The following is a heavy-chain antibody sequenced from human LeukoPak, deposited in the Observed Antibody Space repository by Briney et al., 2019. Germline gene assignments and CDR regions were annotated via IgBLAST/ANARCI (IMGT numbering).Heavy chain of an antibody. CDR2: IYYSGST. V-gene: IGHV4-39*01. J-gene: IGHJ4*02. CDR3: ARQGDDTAMVSY. D-gene: IGHD5-18*01. Sequence: SETLSLTCTVSGGSISSSSYYWGWIRQPPGKGLEWIGSIYYSGSTYYNPSLKSRVTTSVDTSKNQFSLKLSSVTAADTAVYYCARQGDDTAMVSYWGQGTLVTVSS. CDR1: GGSISSSSYY.